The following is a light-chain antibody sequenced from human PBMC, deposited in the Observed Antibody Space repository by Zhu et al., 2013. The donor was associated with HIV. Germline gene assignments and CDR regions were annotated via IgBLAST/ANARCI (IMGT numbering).Light chain of an antibody. CDR3: QQRTTWPPWT. CDR1: QSIDSS. V-gene: IGKV3-11*01. Sequence: EVVLTQSPVILAVSPGERATLSCRASQSIDSSLAWYLQRPGQAPRLLIYDATKRATGIPDRIRGRGSGTDFTLTISSLEPEDFGLYYCQQRTTWPPWTFGQGTKVEI. CDR2: DAT. J-gene: IGKJ1*01.